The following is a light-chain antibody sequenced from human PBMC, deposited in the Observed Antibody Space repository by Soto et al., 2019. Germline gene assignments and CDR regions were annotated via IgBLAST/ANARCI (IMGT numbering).Light chain of an antibody. J-gene: IGLJ2*01. V-gene: IGLV2-8*01. CDR1: SSDVGGYDY. CDR2: EVT. Sequence: QSALTQPPSASGSPGRSVTISCTGTSSDVGGYDYVSWFQQHPGKAPKLIIYEVTKRPSGVPDRFSGSKSGNTASLTISGLQPEDEAEYYCCSYAGASTYVLFGGGTKVTVL. CDR3: CSYAGASTYVL.